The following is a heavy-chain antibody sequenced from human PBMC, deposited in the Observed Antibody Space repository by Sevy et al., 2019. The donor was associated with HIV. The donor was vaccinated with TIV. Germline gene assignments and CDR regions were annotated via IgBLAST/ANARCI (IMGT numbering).Heavy chain of an antibody. Sequence: GGSLRLSCAASGFRFSSFAMIWVRQAPGKGLEWVSEICGGDGSTYYGDSVKGRFTISRDNSKNTVYLQMSSLRAEDLALYYSAKEYHSDYFGGDILDIWGQGTMVTVSS. V-gene: IGHV3-23*01. CDR3: AKEYHSDYFGGDILDI. J-gene: IGHJ3*02. D-gene: IGHD3-22*01. CDR2: ICGGDGST. CDR1: GFRFSSFA.